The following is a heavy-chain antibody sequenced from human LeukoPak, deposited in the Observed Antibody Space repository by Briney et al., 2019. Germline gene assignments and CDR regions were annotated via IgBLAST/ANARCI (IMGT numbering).Heavy chain of an antibody. CDR2: IKEGGRGT. CDR1: GFNFGDYA. V-gene: IGHV3-7*01. Sequence: GGSLRLSCAASGFNFGDYAMSWVRQAPGKGLEWVAHIKEGGRGTFYVDSVKGRFTGSRDDARNTVYLQMNSLRAEDTAVYYCARWRGAQSEFVVWGQGTLVTVSS. CDR3: ARWRGAQSEFVV. J-gene: IGHJ4*02. D-gene: IGHD3-3*01.